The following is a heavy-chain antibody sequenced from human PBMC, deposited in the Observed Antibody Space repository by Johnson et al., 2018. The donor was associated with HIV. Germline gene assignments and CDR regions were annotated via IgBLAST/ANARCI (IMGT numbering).Heavy chain of an antibody. CDR2: ISWDGGST. J-gene: IGHJ3*01. Sequence: VQLVESGGVVVQSGGSLRLSCAASGFTFDDYAMHWVRQAPGKGLEWVSLISWDGGSTYYADSVKGRFTMSRDNSKNSLYLQMNSLRAEDTALYYCAKDSTITIFGVVTSPYGFDVWGQGNGHRLF. CDR3: AKDSTITIFGVVTSPYGFDV. CDR1: GFTFDDYA. V-gene: IGHV3-43D*03. D-gene: IGHD3-3*01.